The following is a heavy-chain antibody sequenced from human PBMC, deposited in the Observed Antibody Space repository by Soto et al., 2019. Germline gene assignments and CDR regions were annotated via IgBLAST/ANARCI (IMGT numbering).Heavy chain of an antibody. Sequence: PSETLSLTCTVSGGSISSYYWSWIRQPPGKGLEWIGYIYHTGVTNSNPSLRGRLSISIDTAKNQFSLKLSSVTSADTAIYYCARTARVPDFWGPGILVTVSS. CDR1: GGSISSYY. CDR2: IYHTGVT. CDR3: ARTARVPDF. V-gene: IGHV4-59*01. D-gene: IGHD2-2*01. J-gene: IGHJ4*02.